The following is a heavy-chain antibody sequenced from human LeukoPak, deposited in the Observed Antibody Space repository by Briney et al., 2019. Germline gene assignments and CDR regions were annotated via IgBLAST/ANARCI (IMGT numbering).Heavy chain of an antibody. CDR1: GGSISSYY. Sequence: PSETLSLTCTVSGGSISSYYWSWIRQPAGKGLEWIGRIYTTGSTNYNPSLKSRVTMSVDTSKNQFSLNLTSVTAADTAVYYCARDRTYGGNSGFDCWGQGTLVTVSS. D-gene: IGHD4-23*01. V-gene: IGHV4-4*07. J-gene: IGHJ4*02. CDR3: ARDRTYGGNSGFDC. CDR2: IYTTGST.